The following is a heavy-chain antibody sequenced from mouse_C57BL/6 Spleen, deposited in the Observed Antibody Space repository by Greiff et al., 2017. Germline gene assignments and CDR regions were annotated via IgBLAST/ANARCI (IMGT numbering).Heavy chain of an antibody. CDR1: GFTFSSYA. Sequence: EVMLVESGGGLVKPGGSLKLSCAASGFTFSSYAMSWVRQTPEKRLEWVATISDGGSYTYYPDNVQGRFTISRDNAKNNLYLQMSHLKSEDTAMYYCARDYYGSSYYYAMDYWGQGTSVTVAS. D-gene: IGHD1-1*01. CDR3: ARDYYGSSYYYAMDY. V-gene: IGHV5-4*01. CDR2: ISDGGSYT. J-gene: IGHJ4*01.